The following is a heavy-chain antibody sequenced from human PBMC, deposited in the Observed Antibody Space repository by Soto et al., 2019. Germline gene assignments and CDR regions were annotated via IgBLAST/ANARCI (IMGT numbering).Heavy chain of an antibody. J-gene: IGHJ6*02. CDR1: VGSFSGYY. CDR2: INDSGYT. CDR3: ARGRKKRHFSNYGLDV. Sequence: QVQLQQWGAGLLKPSETLSLTCAVYVGSFSGYYWSWVRQPQGKGLVWIGEINDSGYTKYNPSLKSRVTMSVDTSKTQFSVTLTSVTAADTAVYFCARGRKKRHFSNYGLDVWGQGTTVTVSS. V-gene: IGHV4-34*01.